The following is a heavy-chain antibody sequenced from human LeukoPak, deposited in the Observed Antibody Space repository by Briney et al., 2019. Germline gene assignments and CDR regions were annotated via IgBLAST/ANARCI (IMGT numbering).Heavy chain of an antibody. CDR1: GLSFSNSD. V-gene: IGHV3-30*02. CDR2: IRYDGSNK. J-gene: IGHJ6*02. Sequence: PGGSLRLSCAASGLSFSNSDMHWVRQAPGKGLEWVAFIRYDGSNKYYEDSVKGRLTISRDNAKNTLFLRMYSLRPEDTAVYYCVKEIRRNYFYGMDVWGQGTSVTVSS. CDR3: VKEIRRNYFYGMDV.